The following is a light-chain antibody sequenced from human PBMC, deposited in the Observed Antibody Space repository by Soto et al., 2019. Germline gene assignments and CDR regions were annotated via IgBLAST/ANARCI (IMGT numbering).Light chain of an antibody. Sequence: DIQMTQSPSSLSASVGDRVTITCRSSQNISRFLNWYQQKQGKAPNLLIYSVSSLRTGVPSRFSGSGSGTNFPLPISSLHPEDFATYFCQQSYGPPPTSAQGTKVEIK. J-gene: IGKJ1*01. CDR1: QNISRF. CDR3: QQSYGPPPT. CDR2: SVS. V-gene: IGKV1-39*01.